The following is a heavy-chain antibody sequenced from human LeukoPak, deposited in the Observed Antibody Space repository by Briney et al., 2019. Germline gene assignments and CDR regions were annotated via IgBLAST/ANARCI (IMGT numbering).Heavy chain of an antibody. J-gene: IGHJ3*02. D-gene: IGHD1-26*01. V-gene: IGHV4-39*07. CDR2: IDYSGTT. CDR3: ARHTEKMVGVTDAFDI. CDR1: GGSISSTRYY. Sequence: SETLSLTCSVSGGSISSTRYYWGWIRQPPGQELEWIGTIDYSGTTYYKPSLKSRVTMSLDTSKNQFSLKLSSVTDADTAVYYCARHTEKMVGVTDAFDIWGQGTMVTVSS.